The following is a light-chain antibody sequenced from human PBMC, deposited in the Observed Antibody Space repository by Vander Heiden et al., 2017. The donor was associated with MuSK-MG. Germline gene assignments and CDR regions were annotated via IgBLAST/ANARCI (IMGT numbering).Light chain of an antibody. CDR2: GAS. Sequence: DNPMTQSPSSLSASVGDRVTITCRASQSIATYLNWYQQKPGKAPKLLIYGASSLQSGVPSRFSGSGSGTDFNITISSLQREDLASYYCQQSYRIPYTFGQGTKLEIK. J-gene: IGKJ2*01. V-gene: IGKV1-39*01. CDR1: QSIATY. CDR3: QQSYRIPYT.